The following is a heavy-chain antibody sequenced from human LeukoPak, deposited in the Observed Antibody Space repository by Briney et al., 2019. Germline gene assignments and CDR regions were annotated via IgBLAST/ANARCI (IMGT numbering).Heavy chain of an antibody. CDR2: IYYSGST. D-gene: IGHD4-17*01. CDR3: ARGATEATVRDY. CDR1: GRSISSSSYY. Sequence: SETLSLTCTVSGRSISSSSYYWGWIRQPPGKGLEWIGSIYYSGSTYYNPSLKSRVTISVNTSKNQFSLKLSSVTAADTAVYYCARGATEATVRDYWGQGTLVTVSS. J-gene: IGHJ4*02. V-gene: IGHV4-39*01.